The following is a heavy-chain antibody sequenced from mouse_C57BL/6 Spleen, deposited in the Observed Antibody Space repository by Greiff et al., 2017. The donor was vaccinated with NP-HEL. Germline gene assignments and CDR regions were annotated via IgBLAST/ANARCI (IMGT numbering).Heavy chain of an antibody. CDR3: ARKRNGTTGGWYFDV. CDR1: GYTFTSYW. J-gene: IGHJ1*03. V-gene: IGHV1-64*01. D-gene: IGHD1-1*01. CDR2: IHPNSGST. Sequence: VQLQQSGAELVKPGASVKLSCKASGYTFTSYWMHWVKQRPGQGLEWIGMIHPNSGSTNYNEKFKSKATLTVDKSSSTAYMQLSSLTSEDSAVYYCARKRNGTTGGWYFDVWGTGTTVTVSS.